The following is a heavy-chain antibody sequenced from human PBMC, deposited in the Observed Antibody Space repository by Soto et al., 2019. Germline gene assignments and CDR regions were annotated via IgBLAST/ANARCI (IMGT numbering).Heavy chain of an antibody. CDR1: GFTFSNYD. Sequence: EVQLVESGGGLVQPGGSLRLSCAASGFTFSNYDMNWVRQAPGKGLEWVSYISSGSSRIFYADSVKGRFTISRDNAKNSLYLQMNSMRDEDTGVYYCARVIYGGCATIKDYYYSAMDVWGQGTTVTVSS. J-gene: IGHJ6*02. V-gene: IGHV3-48*02. CDR3: ARVIYGGCATIKDYYYSAMDV. D-gene: IGHD5-12*01. CDR2: ISSGSSRI.